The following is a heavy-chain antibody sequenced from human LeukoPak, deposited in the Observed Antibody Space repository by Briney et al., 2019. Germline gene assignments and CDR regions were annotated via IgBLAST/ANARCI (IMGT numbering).Heavy chain of an antibody. CDR3: ARDRSDGGYNWFDP. D-gene: IGHD2-15*01. Sequence: SQTLSLTCTVSGGSISSDYNYWSWIRQPAGKGLEWIGRIHTSGSTNHNPSLNSRVTISIDTSKNQFSLKLSSVTATDTAVYYCARDRSDGGYNWFDPWGQGTLVTVSS. J-gene: IGHJ5*02. CDR2: IHTSGST. CDR1: GGSISSDYNY. V-gene: IGHV4-61*02.